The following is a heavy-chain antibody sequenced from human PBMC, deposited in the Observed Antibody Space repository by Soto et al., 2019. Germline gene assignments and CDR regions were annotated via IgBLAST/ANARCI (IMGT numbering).Heavy chain of an antibody. V-gene: IGHV5-51*01. D-gene: IGHD3-22*01. CDR2: IYPGDSDT. CDR1: GYSFTTYW. CDR3: ARDPYYDSSGYLASNGMDV. Sequence: RGESLKISCKASGYSFTTYWIGWVRQMPGKGLEWMGIIYPGDSDTKYSPSLQGQVSISADTSISTAYLQWTSLKASDTAIYYCARDPYYDSSGYLASNGMDVWGQGTTVTVSS. J-gene: IGHJ6*02.